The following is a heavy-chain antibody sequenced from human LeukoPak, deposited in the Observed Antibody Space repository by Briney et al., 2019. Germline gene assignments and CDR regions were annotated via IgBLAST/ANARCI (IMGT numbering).Heavy chain of an antibody. Sequence: GGSLRLSYAASGFTFDDYTMHWVRQAPGKGLEWVSLIGWDGGSTYYADSVKGRFTISRDNSKNSLYLQMNSLRTEDTALYYCAKGGAYGGNSFDYWGQGTLVTVSS. CDR3: AKGGAYGGNSFDY. D-gene: IGHD4-23*01. CDR2: IGWDGGST. V-gene: IGHV3-43*01. CDR1: GFTFDDYT. J-gene: IGHJ4*02.